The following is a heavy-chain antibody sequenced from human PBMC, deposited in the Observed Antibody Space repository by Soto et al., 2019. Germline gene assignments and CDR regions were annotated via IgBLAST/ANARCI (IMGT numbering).Heavy chain of an antibody. CDR3: VSSRSAVYGDALDV. CDR2: IYDDGPT. CDR1: GGSISIYL. V-gene: IGHV4-59*03. D-gene: IGHD3-3*01. Sequence: NLSATLPLTARVSGGSISIYLRNCLQTPPRKVLDWIGDIYDDGPTDYNPSLKSRVTILLDRSKNQVSLKLSSVTAADTAVYYCVSSRSAVYGDALDVWGHGTMVTVS. J-gene: IGHJ3*01.